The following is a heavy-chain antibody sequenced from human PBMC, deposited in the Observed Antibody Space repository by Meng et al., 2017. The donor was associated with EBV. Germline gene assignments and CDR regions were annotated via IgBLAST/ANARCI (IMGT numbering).Heavy chain of an antibody. Sequence: QVEVVQSAAEVKKPGSSVKVSCKTSGGPFRNYAISWVRQAPGQGLEWLGGFLPTLGAPNYAQKFHGRVSITADESTSTHYMDLSSLRSEDTAVYYCASESGRGYTPDYWGQGTLVTVSS. CDR3: ASESGRGYTPDY. CDR2: FLPTLGAP. J-gene: IGHJ4*02. CDR1: GGPFRNYA. D-gene: IGHD3-10*01. V-gene: IGHV1-69*01.